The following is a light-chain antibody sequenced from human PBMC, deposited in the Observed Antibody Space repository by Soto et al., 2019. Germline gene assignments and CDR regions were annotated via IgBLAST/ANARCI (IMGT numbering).Light chain of an antibody. CDR1: QWVSSNY. J-gene: IGKJ2*01. Sequence: EIVLTQSPGTLSLSPGERAALSCRASQWVSSNYLAWYQQKPGQAPRLLIYGTSTRATGIPDRFSGSGSGTDFTLTISRLEPEDFAVYYCQQYDNSIYTFGQETKVEIK. CDR3: QQYDNSIYT. CDR2: GTS. V-gene: IGKV3-20*01.